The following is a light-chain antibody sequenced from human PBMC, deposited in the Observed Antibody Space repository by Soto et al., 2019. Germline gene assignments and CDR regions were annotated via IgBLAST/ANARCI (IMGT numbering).Light chain of an antibody. J-gene: IGKJ1*01. Sequence: DIQMTQSPPSLSASVGDRVTITCQASQDINNYLNWYQQKPGKAPKLLIYDASNLETGVPSRFSGSGSGTDFTLTISSLQPEDIATYYCQQYEDLPRTFGQGTKVEIK. CDR3: QQYEDLPRT. V-gene: IGKV1-33*01. CDR1: QDINNY. CDR2: DAS.